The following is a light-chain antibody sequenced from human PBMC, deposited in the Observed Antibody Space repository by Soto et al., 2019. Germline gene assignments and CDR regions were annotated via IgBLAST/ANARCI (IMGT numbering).Light chain of an antibody. CDR2: DVS. CDR1: SSDIGVYNH. J-gene: IGLJ1*01. V-gene: IGLV2-14*01. CDR3: SSFTSTSTNYV. Sequence: QSALTQPASVSGSPGQSITTSCTGTSSDIGVYNHVSWYQQHPGKAPKLMIYDVSNRPSGVSNRFSGSKSGNTASLTISGLQPEDEADYYCSSFTSTSTNYVFGTGTKVTVL.